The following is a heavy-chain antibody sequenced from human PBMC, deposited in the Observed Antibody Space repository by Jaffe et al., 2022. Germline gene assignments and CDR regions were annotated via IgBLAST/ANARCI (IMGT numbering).Heavy chain of an antibody. Sequence: QVQLQQWGAGLLKPSETLSLTCAVYGGSFSGYYWSWIRQPPGKGLEWIGEINHSGSTNYNPSLKSRVTISVDTSKNQFSLKLSSVTAADTAVYYCARLRLLTTAGFDPWGQGTLVTVSS. V-gene: IGHV4-34*01. CDR3: ARLRLLTTAGFDP. CDR2: INHSGST. J-gene: IGHJ5*02. CDR1: GGSFSGYY. D-gene: IGHD4-4*01.